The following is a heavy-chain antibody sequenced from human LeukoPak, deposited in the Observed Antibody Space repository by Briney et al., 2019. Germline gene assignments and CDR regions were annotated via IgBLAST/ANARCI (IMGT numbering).Heavy chain of an antibody. Sequence: GGSLRLSCAASGFTFSNYAIHWVRQAPGKGLKWVSVIYSGGSTYYADSVKGRFTISRDNSKNTLYLQMNSLRAEDTAVYYCARDWNDLGRAFDIWGQGTMVTVSS. J-gene: IGHJ3*02. D-gene: IGHD1-1*01. V-gene: IGHV3-66*01. CDR2: IYSGGST. CDR1: GFTFSNYA. CDR3: ARDWNDLGRAFDI.